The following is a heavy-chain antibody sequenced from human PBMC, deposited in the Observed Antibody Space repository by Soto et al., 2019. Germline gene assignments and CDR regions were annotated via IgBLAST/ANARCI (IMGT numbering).Heavy chain of an antibody. CDR2: INPSGGST. V-gene: IGHV1-46*01. CDR1: GCTFTSYY. CDR3: ARDPGIAAAGSDAFDI. D-gene: IGHD6-13*01. J-gene: IGHJ3*02. Sequence: ASVKVSCKASGCTFTSYYMHWVRQAPGQGLEWMGIINPSGGSTSYAQKFQGRVTMTRDTSTSTVYMELSSLRSEDTAVYYCARDPGIAAAGSDAFDIWGQGTMVTVSS.